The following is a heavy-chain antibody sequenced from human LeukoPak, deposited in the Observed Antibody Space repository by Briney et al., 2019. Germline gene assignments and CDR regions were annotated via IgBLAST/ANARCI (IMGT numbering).Heavy chain of an antibody. Sequence: SSETLSLTCTVSGGSISSSSYYGGRIRQPPGKGVELIGCIYNSGSTSYHRGNTKFNPYLKSRVTLSVATSTNQFSLKLTSVTAADTAVYYCARDSSGLDAFDVWGPGTMVTVSS. D-gene: IGHD3-22*01. J-gene: IGHJ3*01. CDR1: GGSISSSSYY. V-gene: IGHV4-61*01. CDR3: ARDSSGLDAFDV. CDR2: IYNSGSTSYHRGNT.